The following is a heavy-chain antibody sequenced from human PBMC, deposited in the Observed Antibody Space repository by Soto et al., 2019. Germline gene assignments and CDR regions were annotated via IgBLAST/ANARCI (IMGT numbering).Heavy chain of an antibody. V-gene: IGHV3-23*01. J-gene: IGHJ4*02. CDR3: AKDHVTASRPFDY. CDR2: ISGSGGST. CDR1: GFTFSSYA. Sequence: EVQLLESGGGLVQPGGSLSLSCAASGFTFSSYAMSWVRQAAGKGLEWVSAISGSGGSTYYADSVKGRFTISRDNSKNTLYLQMNSLRAEDTAVYYCAKDHVTASRPFDYWGQGTLVTVSS. D-gene: IGHD3-10*02.